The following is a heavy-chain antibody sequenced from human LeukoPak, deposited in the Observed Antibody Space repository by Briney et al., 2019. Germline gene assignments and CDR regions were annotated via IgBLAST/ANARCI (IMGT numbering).Heavy chain of an antibody. J-gene: IGHJ4*02. CDR2: ISYTGST. CDR1: GGSISSSIYY. V-gene: IGHV4-39*01. CDR3: ARRGDSSGYYYFDY. D-gene: IGHD3-22*01. Sequence: SETLSLTCTVSGGSISSSIYYWGWIRQPPGKGLEWIGGISYTGSTYDNPSLKSRVTISVDTSKNQFSLKLSSVTAADTAVYYCARRGDSSGYYYFDYWGQGTLVTVSS.